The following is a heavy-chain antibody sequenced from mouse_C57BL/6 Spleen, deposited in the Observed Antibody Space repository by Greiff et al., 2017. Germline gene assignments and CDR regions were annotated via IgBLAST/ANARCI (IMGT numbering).Heavy chain of an antibody. Sequence: VQLQQPGAELVRPGSSVKLSCKASGYTFTSYWMHWVKQRPIQGLEWIGNIDPSDSETHYNQKFKDKATLTVDKSSSTAYMQLSSLTSEDSAVYYCARGDYDYYYFDYWGQGTTLTVSS. J-gene: IGHJ2*01. V-gene: IGHV1-52*01. D-gene: IGHD2-4*01. CDR3: ARGDYDYYYFDY. CDR2: IDPSDSET. CDR1: GYTFTSYW.